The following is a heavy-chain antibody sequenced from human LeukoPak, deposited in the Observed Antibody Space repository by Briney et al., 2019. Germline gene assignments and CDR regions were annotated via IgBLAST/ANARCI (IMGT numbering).Heavy chain of an antibody. Sequence: PGGSLRLSCAASGFTFSSYAMHWVRQAPGKGLEWVAVISYDGSNKYYADSVKGRFTISRDNSKNTLYLQMNSLRAEDTAVYYCARDRGYSSRQWGAFDIWGQGTMVTVSS. V-gene: IGHV3-30-3*01. CDR2: ISYDGSNK. J-gene: IGHJ3*02. CDR3: ARDRGYSSRQWGAFDI. CDR1: GFTFSSYA. D-gene: IGHD6-19*01.